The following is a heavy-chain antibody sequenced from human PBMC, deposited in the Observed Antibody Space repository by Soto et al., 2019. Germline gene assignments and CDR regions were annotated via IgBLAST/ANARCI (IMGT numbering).Heavy chain of an antibody. V-gene: IGHV3-53*04. D-gene: IGHD2-2*01. CDR2: IYSGGST. CDR1: GCTGSGNY. J-gene: IGHJ6*03. Sequence: GGSLRLSWAAAGCTGSGNYMSWVRQAPGKGLEWVSVIYSGGSTYYADSVKGRFTISRHNSKNTLYLQMNSLRAEDTAVYYCARERRESVYCSSTSCWELGYYYYYMDVWGKGTTVTSP. CDR3: ARERRESVYCSSTSCWELGYYYYYMDV.